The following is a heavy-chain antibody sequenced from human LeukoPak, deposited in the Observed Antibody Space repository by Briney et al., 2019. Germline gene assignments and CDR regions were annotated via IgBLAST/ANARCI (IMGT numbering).Heavy chain of an antibody. D-gene: IGHD3-16*01. CDR2: IWFDGSER. Sequence: PGGSLRLSCAASAFNFSNYGMHWVRQAPGKGLEWVAVIWFDGSERYYADSVKGRFTISRDNSMNTLYLQMNGLRAEDTAVYYCASGGARTCCGFAFDIWGQGTMVAVSS. V-gene: IGHV3-33*01. CDR1: AFNFSNYG. CDR3: ASGGARTCCGFAFDI. J-gene: IGHJ3*02.